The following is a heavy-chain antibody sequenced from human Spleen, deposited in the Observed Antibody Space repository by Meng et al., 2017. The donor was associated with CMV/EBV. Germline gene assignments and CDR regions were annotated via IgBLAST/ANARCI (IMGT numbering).Heavy chain of an antibody. CDR3: ARFSSSWSIDY. Sequence: QVQMVESGGGLVKPGGSLILSCAASGFTFSSYGMHWVRQAPGKGLEWVAVIWYDASNKYYADSVKGRFSISRDNSKNTLYLQMNSLRAEDTAVYYCARFSSSWSIDYWGQGTLVTVSS. J-gene: IGHJ4*02. D-gene: IGHD6-13*01. CDR1: GFTFSSYG. CDR2: IWYDASNK. V-gene: IGHV3-33*01.